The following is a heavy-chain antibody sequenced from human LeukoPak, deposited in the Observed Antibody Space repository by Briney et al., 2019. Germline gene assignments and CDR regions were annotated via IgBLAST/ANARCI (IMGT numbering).Heavy chain of an antibody. CDR3: AKDIGYSSSWYYYYYGMDV. Sequence: GRSLRLSCAASGFTFDDYAMHWVRQAPGKGLEWVSGISWNSGSIGYADSVKGRFTISRDNAKNSPYLQMNSLRAEDTALYYCAKDIGYSSSWYYYYYGMDVWGQGTTVTVSS. J-gene: IGHJ6*02. D-gene: IGHD6-13*01. CDR1: GFTFDDYA. CDR2: ISWNSGSI. V-gene: IGHV3-9*01.